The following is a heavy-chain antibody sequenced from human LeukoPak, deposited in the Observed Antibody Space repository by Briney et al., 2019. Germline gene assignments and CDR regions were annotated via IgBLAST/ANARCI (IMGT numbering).Heavy chain of an antibody. CDR2: IIPIFGTA. V-gene: IGHV1-69*06. Sequence: ASVKVSCKASGGTFSSYAINWVRQAPGQGLEWMGGIIPIFGTANYAQKFQGRVTITADKSTSTAYMELSSLRSEDTAVYYCASSGGEPRDYYYYGMDXXXQGPTVTVSS. D-gene: IGHD3-16*01. CDR3: ASSGGEPRDYYYYGMDX. J-gene: IGHJ6*02. CDR1: GGTFSSYA.